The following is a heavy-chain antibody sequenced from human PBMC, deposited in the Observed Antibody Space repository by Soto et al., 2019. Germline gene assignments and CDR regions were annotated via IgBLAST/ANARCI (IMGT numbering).Heavy chain of an antibody. D-gene: IGHD3-22*01. Sequence: SETLSLTCTVSGDSISGGNYYWTWTRQHPGRGLEWIGYIYYTGTTHYSPSLQSRVTMSVDTSKNQISLTLTSLTPADTAVYFCARLYTYGYYHFDHWGQGTLVTVSS. J-gene: IGHJ4*02. V-gene: IGHV4-31*03. CDR1: GDSISGGNYY. CDR3: ARLYTYGYYHFDH. CDR2: IYYTGTT.